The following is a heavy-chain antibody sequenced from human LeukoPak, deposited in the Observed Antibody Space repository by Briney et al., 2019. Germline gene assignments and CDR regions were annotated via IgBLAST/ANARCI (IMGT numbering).Heavy chain of an antibody. Sequence: SETLSLTCTVSGGSISSSSYYWGWIRQPPGKGLEWIGSIYYSGSTYYNPSLKSRVTMSLDTSKNQISLELTSVTAADTAVYYCSRGLVYSLGYDHGSDVWGQGTTVTVSS. CDR1: GGSISSSSYY. V-gene: IGHV4-39*07. D-gene: IGHD6-19*01. CDR2: IYYSGST. J-gene: IGHJ6*02. CDR3: SRGLVYSLGYDHGSDV.